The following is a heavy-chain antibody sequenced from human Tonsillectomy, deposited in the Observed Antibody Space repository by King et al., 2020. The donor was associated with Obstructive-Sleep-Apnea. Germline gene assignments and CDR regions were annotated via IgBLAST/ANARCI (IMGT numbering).Heavy chain of an antibody. J-gene: IGHJ6*02. D-gene: IGHD3-16*01. CDR1: GFTFTNYI. Sequence: VQLVESGGGLVQPGGSLRLSCAASGFTFTNYIMSWVRQAPGKGLEWVSVIGTSGGTTYYADPVKGRFTISRDNSKNTLYLQMNSLIAEEPAVYYCANYKAGGYYGMDVWGQGTTVTVSS. V-gene: IGHV3-23*04. CDR3: ANYKAGGYYGMDV. CDR2: IGTSGGTT.